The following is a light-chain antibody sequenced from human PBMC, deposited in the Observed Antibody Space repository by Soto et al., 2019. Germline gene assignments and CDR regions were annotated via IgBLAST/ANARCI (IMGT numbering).Light chain of an antibody. Sequence: QSVLTQPPSASGTPGQRVSISCSGSNSNIGSNAVNWYQQVPGRAPKLLVYDNNQRPSGVPDRLSGSKSGTSASLAISGLQSEDEADYYCAAWDDRLKAVVFGGGTKSPS. CDR2: DNN. J-gene: IGLJ3*02. CDR3: AAWDDRLKAVV. V-gene: IGLV1-44*01. CDR1: NSNIGSNA.